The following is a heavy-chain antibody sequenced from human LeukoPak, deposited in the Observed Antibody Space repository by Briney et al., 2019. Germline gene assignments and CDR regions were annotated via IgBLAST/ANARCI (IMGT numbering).Heavy chain of an antibody. D-gene: IGHD3-10*01. V-gene: IGHV4-31*03. J-gene: IGHJ4*02. CDR2: IYYSGST. Sequence: PSETLSLTCTVSGGSISSGGYYWSWIRQHPGKGLEWIGYIYYSGSTYYNPSLKSRVTISVDTSKNQFSLKLSSVTAADTAVYYCARFRSGSYKYYFDYWGQGTLVTVSS. CDR1: GGSISSGGYY. CDR3: ARFRSGSYKYYFDY.